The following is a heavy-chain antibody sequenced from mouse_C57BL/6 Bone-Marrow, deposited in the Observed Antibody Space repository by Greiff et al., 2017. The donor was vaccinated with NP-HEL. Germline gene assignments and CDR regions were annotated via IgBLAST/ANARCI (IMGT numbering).Heavy chain of an antibody. CDR3: AREGVRLGYDSSYVRYFDV. D-gene: IGHD1-1*01. V-gene: IGHV1-81*01. CDR1: GYTFTSYG. J-gene: IGHJ1*03. Sequence: QVQLQQSGAELARPGASVKLSCKASGYTFTSYGISWVKQRTGQGLEWIGELYPRSGNTYYNEKFKGKATLTADKSSSTAYMELRSLTSEDSAVYCCAREGVRLGYDSSYVRYFDVWGTGTTVTVSS. CDR2: LYPRSGNT.